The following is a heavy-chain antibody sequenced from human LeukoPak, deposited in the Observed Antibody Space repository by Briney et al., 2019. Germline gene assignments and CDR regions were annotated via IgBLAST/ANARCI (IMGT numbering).Heavy chain of an antibody. J-gene: IGHJ5*02. V-gene: IGHV4-38-2*02. CDR1: GYSISSGYY. D-gene: IGHD2-2*01. CDR2: IYHSGST. CDR3: ARGYCSSTSCPNWFDP. Sequence: KPSETLSLTCTVSGYSISSGYYWGWIRQPPGKGLEWIGSIYHSGSTYYNPSLKSRVTISVDTSKNQFSLKLSSVTAADTAVYYCARGYCSSTSCPNWFDPWGQGTLVTVSS.